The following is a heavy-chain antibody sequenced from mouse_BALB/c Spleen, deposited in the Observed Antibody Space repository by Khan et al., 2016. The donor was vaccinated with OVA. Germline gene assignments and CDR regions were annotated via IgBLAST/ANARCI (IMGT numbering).Heavy chain of an antibody. CDR2: IRSDGNS. Sequence: VQLKESGPGLVKPSQSLSLTCSVTGYSITSGYFWNWIRQFPGNNLEWMGYIRSDGNSDYNPSLKNRISITRDTSKNQFFLKLNSVTPEDTATYYCARGGSSGPAWFTYWGQGTLVTVSA. CDR3: ARGGSSGPAWFTY. V-gene: IGHV3-6*02. CDR1: GYSITSGYF. J-gene: IGHJ3*01. D-gene: IGHD3-1*01.